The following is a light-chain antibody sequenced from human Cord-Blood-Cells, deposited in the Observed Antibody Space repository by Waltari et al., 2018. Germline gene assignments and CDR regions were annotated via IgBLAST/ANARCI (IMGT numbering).Light chain of an antibody. CDR2: DVS. V-gene: IGLV2-14*01. CDR1: SSDVGGYNY. CDR3: SSYTSSSTYV. Sequence: QSALTQPASVSGSPGQSTTISCTGTSSDVGGYNYVSWYQQRPGKAPKLMIYDVSKRPSGVSNRFSGSKSGNTASLTISGLQAEDEADYYCSSYTSSSTYVFGTGTKVTVL. J-gene: IGLJ1*01.